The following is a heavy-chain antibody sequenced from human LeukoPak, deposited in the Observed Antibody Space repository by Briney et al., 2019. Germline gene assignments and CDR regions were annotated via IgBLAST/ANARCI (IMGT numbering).Heavy chain of an antibody. CDR3: AREGLGETYFEY. Sequence: SETLSLTCIVSGGSITTRNFWSWVRQPPGKGLEWIAEMHHDGSANYNPSLKSRVSMSVDKSKNHFSLRLTSVTAADTAVYYCAREGLGETYFEYWGRGILVTVSS. J-gene: IGHJ4*02. CDR2: MHHDGSA. D-gene: IGHD3-10*01. CDR1: GGSITTRNF. V-gene: IGHV4/OR15-8*01.